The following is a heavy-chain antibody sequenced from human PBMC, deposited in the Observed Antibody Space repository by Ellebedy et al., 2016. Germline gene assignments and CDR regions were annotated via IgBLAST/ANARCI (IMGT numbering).Heavy chain of an antibody. CDR1: GFTFSTYG. CDR3: AKGLRVGAADAFDI. CDR2: ISAGSDTT. J-gene: IGHJ3*02. V-gene: IGHV3-23*01. D-gene: IGHD1-26*01. Sequence: GGSLRLXXAASGFTFSTYGMGWVRQAPGKGLEWVSVISAGSDTTLYADSVKGRFTISRDNSRNTLNLQMNSLRGENTAVYYCAKGLRVGAADAFDIWGQGTMVTVSS.